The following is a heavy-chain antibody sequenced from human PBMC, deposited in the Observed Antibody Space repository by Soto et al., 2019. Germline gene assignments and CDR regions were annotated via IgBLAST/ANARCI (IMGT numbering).Heavy chain of an antibody. D-gene: IGHD6-13*01. J-gene: IGHJ4*02. Sequence: QVQLVQSGAEVKKPGASVKVSCKASGYTFTSYAMHWVRQAPGQRLEWMGWINAGNGNTKYSQKFQGRVTITRDTSASTAYLELSSLRSEDTAVYYCARGRSSWYEGDYWGLGTLVTVSS. CDR1: GYTFTSYA. CDR3: ARGRSSWYEGDY. CDR2: INAGNGNT. V-gene: IGHV1-3*01.